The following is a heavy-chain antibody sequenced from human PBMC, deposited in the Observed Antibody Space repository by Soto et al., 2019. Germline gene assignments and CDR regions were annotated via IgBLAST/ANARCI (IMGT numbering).Heavy chain of an antibody. J-gene: IGHJ1*01. CDR3: AKDAVSRDGVWLAHD. V-gene: IGHV3-23*01. CDR1: GFSFSDYA. D-gene: IGHD5-12*01. CDR2: LYGSAGGI. Sequence: GSLRLSCAASGFSFSDYAMIWVRQAPGKGLEWASGLYGSAGGIHYADSVKGRFTISRDNYANSVYLQMNSLRVEDTAMYYCAKDAVSRDGVWLAHDWGQGTVVTVSS.